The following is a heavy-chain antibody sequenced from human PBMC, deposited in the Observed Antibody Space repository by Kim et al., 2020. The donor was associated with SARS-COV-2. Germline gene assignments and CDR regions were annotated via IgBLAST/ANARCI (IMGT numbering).Heavy chain of an antibody. J-gene: IGHJ4*02. CDR3: ARGGGYYFDY. CDR1: GGSVTSYNW. D-gene: IGHD5-12*01. CDR2: IFHSGSS. Sequence: SETLSLTCAVSGGSVTSYNWWSWVRQPPGKGLEWIGEIFHSGSSNYNPSLKSRVTISLDKSKNQISLNLNSVTAADTAVYYCARGGGYYFDYWGQGTLV. V-gene: IGHV4-4*02.